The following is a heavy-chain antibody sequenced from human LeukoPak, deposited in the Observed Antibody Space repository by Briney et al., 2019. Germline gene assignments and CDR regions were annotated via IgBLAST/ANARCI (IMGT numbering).Heavy chain of an antibody. V-gene: IGHV3-30*04. CDR3: ARFKRAMSLDY. CDR1: GFTFSSYA. D-gene: IGHD5-18*01. CDR2: ISYDGSNK. J-gene: IGHJ4*02. Sequence: PGGSLRLSCAASGFTFSSYAMHWVRQAPGRGLEWVAVISYDGSNKYYADSVKGRFTISRDNSKNTLYLQMNSLRAEDTAVYYCARFKRAMSLDYWGQGTLVTVSS.